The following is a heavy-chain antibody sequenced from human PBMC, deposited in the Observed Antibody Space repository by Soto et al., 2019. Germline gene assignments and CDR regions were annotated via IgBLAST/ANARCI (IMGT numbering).Heavy chain of an antibody. V-gene: IGHV4-59*01. J-gene: IGHJ4*02. CDR1: GAAISSYY. CDR3: ASSAPDYYYDSSGFVY. CDR2: IYYSGST. D-gene: IGHD3-22*01. Sequence: ASETLSLTCTVSGAAISSYYWSWIRQPPGKGLEWIGNIYYSGSTNYKPSLKSRVTISVDTSKNQFSLKLSSVTAADTAAYYCASSAPDYYYDSSGFVYWGQGALVTVSS.